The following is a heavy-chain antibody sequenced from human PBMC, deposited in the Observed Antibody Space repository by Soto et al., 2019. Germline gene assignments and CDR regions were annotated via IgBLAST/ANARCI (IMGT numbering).Heavy chain of an antibody. D-gene: IGHD2-15*01. CDR1: GGSISSGGYS. CDR3: ARGQVVVAQH. Sequence: QLKLQESGSVLVKPSQTLSLTCAVSGGSISSGGYSWSWIRQPPGKGLEWIGYIYHSGSTYYNPSLKRRVTIAVDRSKNQCSLKLSYVTDADTAVYYCARGQVVVAQHWGQGTLVTVSS. J-gene: IGHJ4*02. CDR2: IYHSGST. V-gene: IGHV4-30-2*01.